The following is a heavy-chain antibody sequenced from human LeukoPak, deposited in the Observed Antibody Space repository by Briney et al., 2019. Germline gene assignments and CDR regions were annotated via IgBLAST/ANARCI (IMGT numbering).Heavy chain of an antibody. CDR1: GFSFNSDW. CDR3: ARSSKGYYYYYYGMDV. J-gene: IGHJ6*02. V-gene: IGHV3-7*01. Sequence: GGSLRLSCAASGFSFNSDWMDWVRQAPGKGLEWVANIKHDESEKNYLDSVKGRFTISRDNAQNSLYLQMNSLRAEDTAVYYCARSSKGYYYYYYGMDVWGQGTTVTVSS. CDR2: IKHDESEK.